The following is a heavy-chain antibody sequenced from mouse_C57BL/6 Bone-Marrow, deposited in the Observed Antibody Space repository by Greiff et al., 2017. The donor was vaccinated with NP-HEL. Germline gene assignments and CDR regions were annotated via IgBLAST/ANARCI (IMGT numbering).Heavy chain of an antibody. J-gene: IGHJ3*01. CDR1: GYTFTSYW. Sequence: VKLQQPGAELVKPGASVKMSCKASGYTFTSYWLTWVKQRPGQGLEWIGAIYPGSGSTNYNEKFTSKATLTVDTSSSTAYMQLSSLTSEDSAVYYCAGELGRGFAYWGQGTLVTVSA. D-gene: IGHD4-1*01. CDR2: IYPGSGST. CDR3: AGELGRGFAY. V-gene: IGHV1-55*01.